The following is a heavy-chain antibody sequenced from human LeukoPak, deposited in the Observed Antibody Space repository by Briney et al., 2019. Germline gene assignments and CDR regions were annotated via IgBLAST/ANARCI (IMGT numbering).Heavy chain of an antibody. D-gene: IGHD2-21*01. V-gene: IGHV4-4*07. CDR2: IHGSGST. Sequence: SETLSLTCTVSGDSISSFFWSWIRQPAGKGLEWIGRIHGSGSTNYNPSLRSRVTMSVDTSKNQFSLKLNSVTAAHTAVYYCAKWHIEDLVRCFDPWGQGTLVTVSS. J-gene: IGHJ5*02. CDR3: AKWHIEDLVRCFDP. CDR1: GDSISSFF.